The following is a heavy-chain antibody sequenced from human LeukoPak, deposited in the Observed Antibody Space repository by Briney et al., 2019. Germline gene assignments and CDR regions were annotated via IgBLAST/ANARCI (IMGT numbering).Heavy chain of an antibody. Sequence: GSVKVSFQASGYPFTSYDINWVRPATGQGVEWMGWMNPNSGNTGYAQKFQGRVTTTRNTSISTAYMELSSLRSEDTAVYYCARAPFGVIAIPFDYWGQGTLVTVSS. CDR3: ARAPFGVIAIPFDY. J-gene: IGHJ4*02. D-gene: IGHD2-21*01. CDR1: GYPFTSYD. V-gene: IGHV1-8*03. CDR2: MNPNSGNT.